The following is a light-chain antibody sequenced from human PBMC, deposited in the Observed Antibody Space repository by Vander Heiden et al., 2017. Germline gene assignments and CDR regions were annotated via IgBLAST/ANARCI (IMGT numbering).Light chain of an antibody. Sequence: SYELIQTLSVSVALGQTARITCGGNNIGSKNVHWYQQKPGQAPVLVIYRDSNRPSGIHERFSGSNSGNTATLTISRAQAGDEADYYCQVWDINTALYVFGTGTKVTVL. CDR2: RDS. CDR1: NIGSKN. V-gene: IGLV3-9*01. J-gene: IGLJ1*01. CDR3: QVWDINTALYV.